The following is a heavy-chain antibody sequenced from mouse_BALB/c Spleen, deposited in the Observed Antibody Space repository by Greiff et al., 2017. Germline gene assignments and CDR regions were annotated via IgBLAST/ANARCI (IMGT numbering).Heavy chain of an antibody. CDR2: ISYSGST. Sequence: EVQLQESGPGLVKPSQSLSLTCTVTGYSITSDYAWNWIRQFPGNKLEWMGYISYSGSTSYNPSLKSRISITRDTSKNQFFLQLNSVTTEDTATYYCARGGNDYDWFAYWGQGTLVTVSA. J-gene: IGHJ3*01. V-gene: IGHV3-2*02. CDR1: GYSITSDYA. CDR3: ARGGNDYDWFAY. D-gene: IGHD2-4*01.